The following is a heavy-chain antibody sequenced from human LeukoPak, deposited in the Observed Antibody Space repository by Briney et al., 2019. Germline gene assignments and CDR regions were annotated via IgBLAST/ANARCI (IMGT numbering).Heavy chain of an antibody. J-gene: IGHJ4*02. CDR2: ISDSSSYI. CDR1: GFTFSSQS. D-gene: IGHD5-24*01. Sequence: GGSLRLSCAASGFTFSSQSMNWVRQAPGKGLEWVSTISDSSSYIYYAASVKGRFTISRDNAKNSLYLQMNSLRAEDAAVYYCARDRFEMATISEISGSLEYYFDYWGQGTQVTVSS. CDR3: ARDRFEMATISEISGSLEYYFDY. V-gene: IGHV3-21*01.